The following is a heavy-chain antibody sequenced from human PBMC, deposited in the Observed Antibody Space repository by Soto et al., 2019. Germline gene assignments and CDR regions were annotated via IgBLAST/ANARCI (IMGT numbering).Heavy chain of an antibody. V-gene: IGHV3-64*01. CDR2: ISGNGDST. CDR3: ARGNKHLVDGPIES. D-gene: IGHD6-13*01. J-gene: IGHJ4*02. CDR1: GFTFSGYA. Sequence: EVQLVESGGGLVQPGGSLRLSCAASGFTFSGYAMHWVRQAPGKGLEYVSAISGNGDSTYYANPVKGRFAISRDNSENTRYLQMGRLRPEDMAVYYCARGNKHLVDGPIESWGQGTLVTVSS.